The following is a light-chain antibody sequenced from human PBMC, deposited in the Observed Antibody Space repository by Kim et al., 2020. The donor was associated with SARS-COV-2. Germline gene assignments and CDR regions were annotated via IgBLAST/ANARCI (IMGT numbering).Light chain of an antibody. CDR1: TGAVTSVHH. J-gene: IGLJ1*01. Sequence: PGATVTLTGASGTGAVTSVHHPSWFQQKPGQAPRALIYGTSNKHSWTPARLSGSLLGGKAALTLSGVLPEDEAEYYCLLYYDGSYVFGTGTKVTVL. CDR3: LLYYDGSYV. V-gene: IGLV7-43*01. CDR2: GTS.